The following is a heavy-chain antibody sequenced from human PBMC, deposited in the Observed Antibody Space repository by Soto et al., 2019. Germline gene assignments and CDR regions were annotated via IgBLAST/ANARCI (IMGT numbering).Heavy chain of an antibody. Sequence: PSETLSLTCGVFDDSTRSRYWWTWLRRPPGRGLEWIGEVNQSGTSNYNPSLKSRVSISIDNSKNHFSLTMTSVTAADTAMYYCTQASQGSGYYYGMDVWGQGTTVTVSS. V-gene: IGHV4-4*02. CDR3: TQASQGSGYYYGMDV. J-gene: IGHJ6*02. D-gene: IGHD3-10*01. CDR1: DDSTRSRYW. CDR2: VNQSGTS.